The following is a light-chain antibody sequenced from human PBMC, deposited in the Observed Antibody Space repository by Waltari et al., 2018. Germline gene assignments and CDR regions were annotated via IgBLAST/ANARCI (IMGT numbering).Light chain of an antibody. CDR2: DAS. CDR3: QQYDTFPYT. CDR1: HDITNY. J-gene: IGKJ2*01. V-gene: IGKV1-33*01. Sequence: DFQMTQSPSSLSASLGDRVTITCQTSHDITNYLNWYHQKPGQAPKLLISDASSLKTGVPSRFSGTGSGTHVTFTISNLQPEDIGTYYCQQYDTFPYTFGQGTKLEMK.